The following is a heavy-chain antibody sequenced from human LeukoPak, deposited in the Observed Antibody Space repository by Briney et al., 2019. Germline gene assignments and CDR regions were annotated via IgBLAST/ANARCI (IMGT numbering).Heavy chain of an antibody. D-gene: IGHD3-3*01. J-gene: IGHJ6*03. CDR3: ARSRNYYDFWSGSLYYMDV. CDR2: MNPNSGNT. V-gene: IGHV1-8*03. Sequence: ASVKVSCNASGYTFTSYDINWVRQATGQGLEWMGWMNPNSGNTGYAQKFQGRVTITRNTSISTAYMELSSLRSEDTTVYYCARSRNYYDFWSGSLYYMDVWGKGTTVTVSS. CDR1: GYTFTSYD.